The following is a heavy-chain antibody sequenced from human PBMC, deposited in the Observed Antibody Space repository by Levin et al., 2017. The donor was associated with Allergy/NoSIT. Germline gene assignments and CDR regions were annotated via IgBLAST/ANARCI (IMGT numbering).Heavy chain of an antibody. D-gene: IGHD3-9*01. CDR3: ATSYDILTGYQTRTMYY. Sequence: ASVKVSCKASGGTFSSYAISWVRQAPGQGLEWMGGIIPIFGTANYAQKFQGRVTITADESTSTAYMELSSLRSEDTAVYYCATSYDILTGYQTRTMYYWGQGTLVTVSS. CDR1: GGTFSSYA. CDR2: IIPIFGTA. V-gene: IGHV1-69*13. J-gene: IGHJ4*02.